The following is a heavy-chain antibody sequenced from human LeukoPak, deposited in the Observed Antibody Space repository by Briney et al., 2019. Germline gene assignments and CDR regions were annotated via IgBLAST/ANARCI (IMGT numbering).Heavy chain of an antibody. CDR3: ARDAIVRDYSNSDY. CDR2: INTSGGIT. V-gene: IGHV1-46*01. D-gene: IGHD4-11*01. CDR1: GYTFTSYY. J-gene: IGHJ4*02. Sequence: ASVKVSCKASGYTFTSYYMHWVRQAPGQGLEWMGIINTSGGITSYAQTFPGRVTMTRDTSISTAYTELSRLTSDDTAVYYCARDAIVRDYSNSDYWGQGTLVTVSS.